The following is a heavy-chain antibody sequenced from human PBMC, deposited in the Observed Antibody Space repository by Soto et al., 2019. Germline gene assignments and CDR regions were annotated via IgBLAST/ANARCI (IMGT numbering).Heavy chain of an antibody. V-gene: IGHV4-34*01. CDR2: INHSGST. Sequence: QVQLQQWGAGLLKPSETLSLTCAVYGGSFSGYYWSWIRQPPGNGLEWIGAINHSGSTNYNPSLKSRVTISVDTSKNQFALKLSSVTAADTAVYYCASATTVRDAFDIWGQGTMVTVSS. J-gene: IGHJ3*02. D-gene: IGHD3-10*01. CDR3: ASATTVRDAFDI. CDR1: GGSFSGYY.